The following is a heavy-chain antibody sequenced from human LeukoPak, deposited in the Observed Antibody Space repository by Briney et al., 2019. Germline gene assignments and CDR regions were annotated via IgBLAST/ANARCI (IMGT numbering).Heavy chain of an antibody. CDR2: ISGSGDNT. CDR1: GFTFSSYA. CDR3: ARVRGKVGATYDY. V-gene: IGHV3-23*01. J-gene: IGHJ4*02. D-gene: IGHD1-26*01. Sequence: GGSLRLSCAASGFTFSSYAMNWVRQAPGKGLEWISSISGSGDNTYYADSVKGRFTISRDNSKNTLYLQMGSLRAEDMAVYYCARVRGKVGATYDYWGQGTLVTVSS.